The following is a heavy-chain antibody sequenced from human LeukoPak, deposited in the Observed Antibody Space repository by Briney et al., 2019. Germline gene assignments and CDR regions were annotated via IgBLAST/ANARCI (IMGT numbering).Heavy chain of an antibody. V-gene: IGHV1-2*02. J-gene: IGHJ4*02. D-gene: IGHD6-19*01. CDR3: ARVSVASTYSIDY. Sequence: ASVKVSCKTSGYTFTGQYLHWVRQAPGQGLEWMGWINPHSGGTKYAQRFQGRVTMARDTSISTAYMDLTRLRSDDTAVYYCARVSVASTYSIDYWGQGTLVTVSS. CDR2: INPHSGGT. CDR1: GYTFTGQY.